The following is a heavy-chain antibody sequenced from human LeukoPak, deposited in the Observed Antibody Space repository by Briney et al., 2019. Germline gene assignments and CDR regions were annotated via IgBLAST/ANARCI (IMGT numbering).Heavy chain of an antibody. CDR1: GGSISSYY. CDR2: IYYRGST. CDR3: ARYYYGMDV. J-gene: IGHJ6*02. V-gene: IGHV4-59*08. Sequence: SETLSLTCTVSGGSISSYYWSWIRQPPGKGLEWIGYIYYRGSTNYNPSLKSRVTISVETSKNQFSLKLSSVTAADTAVYYCARYYYGMDVWGQGTTVTVSS.